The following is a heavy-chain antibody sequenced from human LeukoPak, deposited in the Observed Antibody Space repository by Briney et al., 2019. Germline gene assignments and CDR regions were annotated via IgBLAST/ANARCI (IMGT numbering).Heavy chain of an antibody. CDR2: FDPEDGET. Sequence: ASVKVSCEVSGYILAELPMHWVRQAPGKGLEWMGGFDPEDGETIYAQRFQGRVTMTEDTSTDTAYMELSSLRSEDTAVYYCATGALEGYYDSSGYFPNFDYWGQGTLVTISS. CDR3: ATGALEGYYDSSGYFPNFDY. V-gene: IGHV1-24*01. CDR1: GYILAELP. J-gene: IGHJ4*02. D-gene: IGHD3-22*01.